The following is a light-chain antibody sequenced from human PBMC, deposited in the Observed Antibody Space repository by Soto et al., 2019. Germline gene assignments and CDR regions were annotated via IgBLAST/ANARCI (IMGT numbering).Light chain of an antibody. CDR3: SSYTSSSTL. V-gene: IGLV2-14*02. J-gene: IGLJ2*01. CDR1: SSDVGSHNL. Sequence: QSALTQPASVSGSPGQSITISCTGTSSDVGSHNLVSWYQQHPGKAPKLMIYEVSNRPSGVSNRFSGSKSGNTASLTISGLQAEDEADYYCSSYTSSSTLFGGGTKLTVL. CDR2: EVS.